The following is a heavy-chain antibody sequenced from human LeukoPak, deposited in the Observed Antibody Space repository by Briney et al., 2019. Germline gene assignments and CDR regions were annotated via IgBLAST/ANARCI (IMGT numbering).Heavy chain of an antibody. CDR1: GFTFSDYY. Sequence: GGSLRLSCAASGFTFSDYYVSWIRQAPGKGLEWVSYISSSGSTIYYADSVKGRFTISRDNAKNSLYLQMNSLRAEDTAVYYCARIERRDSSGSVDYWGQGTLVTVSS. V-gene: IGHV3-11*01. CDR3: ARIERRDSSGSVDY. D-gene: IGHD3-22*01. CDR2: ISSSGSTI. J-gene: IGHJ4*02.